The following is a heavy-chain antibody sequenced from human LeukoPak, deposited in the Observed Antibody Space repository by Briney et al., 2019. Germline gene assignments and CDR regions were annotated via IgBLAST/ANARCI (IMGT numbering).Heavy chain of an antibody. Sequence: ASVKVSCKASGGTFSSYAISWVRQAPGQGLEWMGRIIPILGIANYAQKFQGRVTITADKSTSTAYMELSSLRSEDTAVYYCARGGIHFYWYFDLWGRGTLVTVSS. CDR1: GGTFSSYA. D-gene: IGHD3-16*01. V-gene: IGHV1-69*04. CDR2: IIPILGIA. CDR3: ARGGIHFYWYFDL. J-gene: IGHJ2*01.